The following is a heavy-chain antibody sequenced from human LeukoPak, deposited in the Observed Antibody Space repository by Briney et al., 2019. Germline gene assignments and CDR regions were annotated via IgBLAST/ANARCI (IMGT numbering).Heavy chain of an antibody. CDR3: ATIFGFWSGYLRFDP. CDR2: FDPEDGET. CDR1: GYTLTELS. J-gene: IGHJ5*02. D-gene: IGHD3-3*01. V-gene: IGHV1-24*01. Sequence: ASVKVSCKVSGYTLTELSMHWVRQAPGKGLEWMGGFDPEDGETIYAQKFQGRVTMTEDTSTDTAYMELSSLRPEDTAVYYCATIFGFWSGYLRFDPWGQGTLVTVSS.